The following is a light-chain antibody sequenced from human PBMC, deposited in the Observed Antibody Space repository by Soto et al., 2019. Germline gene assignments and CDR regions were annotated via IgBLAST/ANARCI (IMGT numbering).Light chain of an antibody. CDR1: NSDVGGYNY. V-gene: IGLV2-8*01. J-gene: IGLJ1*01. CDR3: SSYXGSNWYV. CDR2: EVN. Sequence: QSVLTQPPSASGSPGQSVTISCTGTNSDVGGYNYVSWYQQYPGKAPKLIIYEVNERPSGVPDRFSGSKSGNTASLTVSGLQTADEADYYCSSYXGSNWYVFGTGTKVTVL.